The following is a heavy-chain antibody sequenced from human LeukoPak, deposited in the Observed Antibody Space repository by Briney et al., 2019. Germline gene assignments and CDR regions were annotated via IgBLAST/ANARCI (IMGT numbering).Heavy chain of an antibody. D-gene: IGHD3-10*01. CDR3: ARGTLGYGSGSLYYYYGMDV. CDR1: GFTFSSYA. Sequence: PGGSLRLSCAASGFTFSSYAMHWVRQAPGKGLEWVAVISYDGSNKYYADSVKGRFTISRDNSKNTLYLQMNSLRAEDTAVYYCARGTLGYGSGSLYYYYGMDVWGQGTTVTVSS. J-gene: IGHJ6*02. V-gene: IGHV3-30*04. CDR2: ISYDGSNK.